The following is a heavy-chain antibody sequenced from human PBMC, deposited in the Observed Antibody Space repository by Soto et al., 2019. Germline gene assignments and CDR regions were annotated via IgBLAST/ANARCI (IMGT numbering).Heavy chain of an antibody. Sequence: ASVKVSCKTSGYIFTSYYIHWVRQAPGQGLEWMGIINPSGGTTTYAQKLQGRVTMTTDTSTSTAYMELRSLRSDDTAVYYCARDPGYYDSSGYGIDYWGQGTLVTVSS. D-gene: IGHD3-22*01. CDR2: INPSGGTT. J-gene: IGHJ4*02. CDR1: GYIFTSYY. V-gene: IGHV1-46*01. CDR3: ARDPGYYDSSGYGIDY.